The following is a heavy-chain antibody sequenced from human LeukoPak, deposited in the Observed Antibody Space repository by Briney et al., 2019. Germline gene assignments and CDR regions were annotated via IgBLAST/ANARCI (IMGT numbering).Heavy chain of an antibody. D-gene: IGHD4/OR15-4a*01. CDR1: GGSISSSSYS. J-gene: IGHJ4*02. CDR2: IYYSGST. CDR3: ARLRLSQREKFPDY. Sequence: KSSETLSLTCTVSGGSISSSSYSWGWIRQPPGKGLEWIGSIYYSGSTYYNPSLKSRVTISVDTSKNQFSLKLSSVTAADTAVYYCARLRLSQREKFPDYWGQGTLVTVSS. V-gene: IGHV4-39*01.